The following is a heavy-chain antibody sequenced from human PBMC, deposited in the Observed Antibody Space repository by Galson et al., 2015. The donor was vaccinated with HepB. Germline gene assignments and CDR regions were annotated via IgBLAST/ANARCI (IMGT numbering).Heavy chain of an antibody. J-gene: IGHJ5*02. CDR3: ARGGFLEWLLSSPVWFDP. Sequence: LSCAASGFTFSSYAMHWVRQAPGKGLEWVAVISYDGSNKYYADSVKGRFTISRDNSKNTLYLQMNSLRAEDTAVYYCARGGFLEWLLSSPVWFDPWGQGTLVTVSS. CDR2: ISYDGSNK. CDR1: GFTFSSYA. D-gene: IGHD3-3*01. V-gene: IGHV3-30-3*01.